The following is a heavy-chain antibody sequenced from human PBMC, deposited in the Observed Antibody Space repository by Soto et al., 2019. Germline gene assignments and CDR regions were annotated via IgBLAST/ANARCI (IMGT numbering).Heavy chain of an antibody. CDR2: ISSSSSYT. V-gene: IGHV3-21*01. Sequence: GGSLRLSCAASGFTFSSYSMNWVRQAPGKGLEWVSSISSSSSYTYYADSVKGRFTISRDNAKNSLYLQMNSLRAEDTAVYYCASHYGDNVWFDPWGQGTLVTVSS. CDR3: ASHYGDNVWFDP. CDR1: GFTFSSYS. D-gene: IGHD4-17*01. J-gene: IGHJ5*02.